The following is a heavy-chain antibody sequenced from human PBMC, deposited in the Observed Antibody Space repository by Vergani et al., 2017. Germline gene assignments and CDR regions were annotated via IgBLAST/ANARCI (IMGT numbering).Heavy chain of an antibody. CDR3: ATPSQYDYIWGGYPYTYAFDI. CDR1: GYTLTELS. D-gene: IGHD3-16*01. Sequence: QVQLVQSGAEVKKPGASVKVSCKVSGYTLTELSMHWVRQAPGKGLEWMGGFDPEDGETIYAQKFQGRVTMTEGTSTGTADMELGSLRTEGTAGDYCATPSQYDYIWGGYPYTYAFDIWGQGTMVTVSS. J-gene: IGHJ3*02. CDR2: FDPEDGET. V-gene: IGHV1-24*01.